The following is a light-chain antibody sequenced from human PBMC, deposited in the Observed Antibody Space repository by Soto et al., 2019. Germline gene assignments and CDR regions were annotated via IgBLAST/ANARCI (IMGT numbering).Light chain of an antibody. CDR3: QQYGSSPKT. V-gene: IGKV3-20*01. CDR2: GAS. CDR1: QSVSSSY. J-gene: IGKJ1*01. Sequence: EIVLTQSPGTLSLSPGERATLSCRASQSVSSSYLAWYQQKPGQAPRLLIYGASSRATGIPDRFSGSGSGTYFTVANSRLEPEDFAVYYCQQYGSSPKTFGQGTKVEIK.